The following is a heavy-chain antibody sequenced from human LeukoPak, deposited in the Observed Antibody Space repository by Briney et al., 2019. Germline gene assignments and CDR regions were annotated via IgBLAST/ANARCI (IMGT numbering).Heavy chain of an antibody. Sequence: GRSLTLACAAAGFTVSSYSMGCVRHAPGKGRGWVSSISSSRYIYYADSVKGRFTNSRDNAKNSLYLQMNSLRGEDTAVYYCARDPVAPITPFDYWGQGTLVSVSS. CDR2: ISSSRYI. V-gene: IGHV3-21*01. CDR3: ARDPVAPITPFDY. CDR1: GFTVSSYS. J-gene: IGHJ4*02. D-gene: IGHD5-12*01.